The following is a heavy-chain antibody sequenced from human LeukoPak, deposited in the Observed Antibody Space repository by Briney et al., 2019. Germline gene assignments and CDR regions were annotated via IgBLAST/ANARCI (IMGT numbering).Heavy chain of an antibody. J-gene: IGHJ6*02. V-gene: IGHV3-43*02. CDR1: GFTFDAYA. D-gene: IGHD1-26*01. CDR2: INKDGSAT. CDR3: ATWAFYHSLDV. Sequence: GGSLRLSCEASGFTFDAYAMHGVRQAPGKGLEWVSLINKDGSATYYADSVKGRFTISRDNSKNSLYLQMNSLRSEDTALYYCATWAFYHSLDVWGQGTTVTVSS.